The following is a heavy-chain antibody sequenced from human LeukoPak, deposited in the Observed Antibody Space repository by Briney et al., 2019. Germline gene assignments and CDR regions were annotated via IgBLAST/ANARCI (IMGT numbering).Heavy chain of an antibody. V-gene: IGHV3-23*01. CDR3: ARELRTYYYGSGSDDAFDI. D-gene: IGHD3-10*01. CDR1: GFTFSSYA. Sequence: GGSLRLSCAASGFTFSSYAVSWVRQAPGKGLEWVSGISGSGSTSYYADSVKGRFTISRDNSKNTLYLQMNSLRAEDTAVYYCARELRTYYYGSGSDDAFDIWGQGTMVTVSS. CDR2: ISGSGSTS. J-gene: IGHJ3*02.